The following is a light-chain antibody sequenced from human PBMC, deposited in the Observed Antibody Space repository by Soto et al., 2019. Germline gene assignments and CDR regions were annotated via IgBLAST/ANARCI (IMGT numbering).Light chain of an antibody. J-gene: IGKJ1*01. CDR1: QSITTW. V-gene: IGKV1-5*01. CDR3: QQYNSYPWT. Sequence: DIKMTQSPSTVSAYVGDSVTITCRASQSITTWLAWYQQRPGKAPKLLIYDVSSLQSGVPSRFSGSGSGTEFTLTISSLQPDDFATYYCQQYNSYPWTFCQGTKVDVK. CDR2: DVS.